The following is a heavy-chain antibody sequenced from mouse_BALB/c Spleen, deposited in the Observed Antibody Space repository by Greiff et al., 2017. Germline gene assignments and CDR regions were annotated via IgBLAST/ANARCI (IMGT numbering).Heavy chain of an antibody. J-gene: IGHJ2*01. D-gene: IGHD1-1*01. CDR3: TRTRSYYFDY. V-gene: IGHV1-69*02. CDR2: IYPSDSYT. CDR1: GYTFTSYW. Sequence: QVQLQQPGAELVRPGASVKLSCKASGYTFTSYWINWVKQRPGQGLEWIGNIYPSDSYTNYNQKFKDKATLTVDKSSSTAYMQLSSPTSEDSAVYYCTRTRSYYFDYWGQGTTLTVSS.